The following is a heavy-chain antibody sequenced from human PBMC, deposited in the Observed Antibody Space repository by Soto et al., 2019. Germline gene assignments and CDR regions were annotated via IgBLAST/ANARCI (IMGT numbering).Heavy chain of an antibody. Sequence: QVQLVQSAPELTKPGASVKVSCRVSGHISGHYGISWVRLRAGQGLEWMGWISAHRGHTNDAHKFRGRVTMTTDPSTATCSMELTNLISDDTAVYFCAKDGDQWDQRFCDNWGQGTLVTVSS. J-gene: IGHJ4*02. CDR1: GHISGHYG. V-gene: IGHV1-18*01. D-gene: IGHD1-26*01. CDR3: AKDGDQWDQRFCDN. CDR2: ISAHRGHT.